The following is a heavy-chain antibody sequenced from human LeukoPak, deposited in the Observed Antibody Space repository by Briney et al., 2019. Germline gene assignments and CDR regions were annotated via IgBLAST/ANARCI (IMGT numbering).Heavy chain of an antibody. CDR1: GFTFSSYA. V-gene: IGHV3-23*01. CDR3: ASSTSCTNGVSDTFYYYYGMDV. Sequence: GGSLRLSCAASGFTFSSYAMSWVRQAPGKGLEWVSAISGSGGSTYYADSVKGRFTISRDNSKNTLYLQMNSLRAEDTAVYYCASSTSCTNGVSDTFYYYYGMDVWGQGTTVTVSS. CDR2: ISGSGGST. D-gene: IGHD2-8*01. J-gene: IGHJ6*02.